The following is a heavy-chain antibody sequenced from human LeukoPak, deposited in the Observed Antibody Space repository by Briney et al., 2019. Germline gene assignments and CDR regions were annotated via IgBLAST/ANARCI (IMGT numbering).Heavy chain of an antibody. CDR2: ISSSGSTI. CDR1: GFTFSSYE. D-gene: IGHD3-3*01. J-gene: IGHJ6*04. V-gene: IGHV3-48*03. Sequence: PGGSLRLSCAASGFTFSSYEMNWVRQAPGKGLEWVSYISSSGSTIYYADSVKGRFTISRDNAKNSLYLQMNSLRAEDTAVYYCARARAGLRFLEWLLLMDVWGKGTTVTVSS. CDR3: ARARAGLRFLEWLLLMDV.